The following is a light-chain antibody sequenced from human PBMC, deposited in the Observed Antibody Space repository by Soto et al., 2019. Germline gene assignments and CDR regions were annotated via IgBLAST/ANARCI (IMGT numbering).Light chain of an antibody. CDR3: LQYNNYFWT. CDR2: GAS. CDR1: QSVSSN. V-gene: IGKV3-15*01. Sequence: EIVMTQSPATLSVSPGERATLSCRASQSVSSNLAWYQQKPGQAPRLLIYGASGRATGIPARFSGSGSGTEFTLTISSLQSEDFAVYYCLQYNNYFWTFGQGTKVEIK. J-gene: IGKJ1*01.